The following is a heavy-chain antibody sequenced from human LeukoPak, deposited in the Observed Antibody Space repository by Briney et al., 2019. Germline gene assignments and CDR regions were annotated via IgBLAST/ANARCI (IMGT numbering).Heavy chain of an antibody. D-gene: IGHD1-26*01. CDR2: IIPILGIA. Sequence: ASVKVSCKASGGTFSSYAISWVRQAPGQGLEWMGRIIPILGIANYAQKFQGRVTITADKSTSTAYMELSSLRSEDTAVYYCARGQSGSSITYYFDYWGQGTLVTVSS. CDR3: ARGQSGSSITYYFDY. V-gene: IGHV1-69*04. J-gene: IGHJ4*02. CDR1: GGTFSSYA.